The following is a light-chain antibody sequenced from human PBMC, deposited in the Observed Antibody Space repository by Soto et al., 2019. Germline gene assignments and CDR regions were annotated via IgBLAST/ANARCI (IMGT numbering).Light chain of an antibody. Sequence: QSARTQPRSVSGSPGQSATISCTGTANDVGGHNYVSWYQQHPGEAPKLLIYDVTERPSGVPDRFSGSKSGNTASLTISGLQPEDEADYYCYSYAGTYTFVFGTGTKVTVL. CDR3: YSYAGTYTFV. V-gene: IGLV2-11*01. CDR1: ANDVGGHNY. CDR2: DVT. J-gene: IGLJ1*01.